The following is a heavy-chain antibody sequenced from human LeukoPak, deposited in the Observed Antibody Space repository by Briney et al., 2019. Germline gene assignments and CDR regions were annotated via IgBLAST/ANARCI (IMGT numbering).Heavy chain of an antibody. CDR3: ARDRIVVVPAANVWFDP. J-gene: IGHJ5*02. CDR2: INPNSGGT. V-gene: IGHV1-2*02. CDR1: GYTFTGYY. Sequence: ASVKVSCKASGYTFTGYYMHWVRQAPGQGLEWMGWINPNSGGTNYAQKFQGRVTMTRDTSISTAYMELSRLRSDDTAVYYCARDRIVVVPAANVWFDPWGQGTLVTVSS. D-gene: IGHD2-2*01.